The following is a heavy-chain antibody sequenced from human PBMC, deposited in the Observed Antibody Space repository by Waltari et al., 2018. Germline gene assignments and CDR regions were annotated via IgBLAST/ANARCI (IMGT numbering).Heavy chain of an antibody. J-gene: IGHJ4*02. D-gene: IGHD3-10*01. CDR3: AREGAVNFGFTH. V-gene: IGHV1-8*01. CDR1: GYSFSTFD. Sequence: QVHLVQSGAEVRKPGASVKVPCKTSGYSFSTFDINWVRLVAGQGLEWMGWMSPKSGNTGYAKKFHGRVSMTRDTSLGTAYMELSSLRSDDTAVYYCAREGAVNFGFTHWGQGTLVTVSS. CDR2: MSPKSGNT.